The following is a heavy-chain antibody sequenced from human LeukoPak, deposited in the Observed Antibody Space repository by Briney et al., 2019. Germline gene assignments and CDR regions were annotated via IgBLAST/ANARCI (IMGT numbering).Heavy chain of an antibody. CDR1: GYTFTSYG. CDR2: ISAYNGNT. D-gene: IGHD5-18*01. J-gene: IGHJ6*04. CDR3: AREVDTAMAAYYYYGMAV. Sequence: ASVKVSCKASGYTFTSYGISWVRQAPGQGLEWMGWISAYNGNTNYAQKLQGRVTMTTDTSTSTAYMELRSLRSDDTAVYYCAREVDTAMAAYYYYGMAVWGKGTTVTVSS. V-gene: IGHV1-18*04.